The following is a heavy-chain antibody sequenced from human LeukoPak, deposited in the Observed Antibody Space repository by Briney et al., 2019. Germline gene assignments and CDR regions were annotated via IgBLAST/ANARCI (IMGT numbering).Heavy chain of an antibody. CDR1: GFTFSNYD. D-gene: IGHD3-22*01. CDR2: ISGSAGST. CDR3: AKVPFDSSLYLYFLC. V-gene: IGHV3-23*01. J-gene: IGHJ4*02. Sequence: GGSLRLSCAASGFTFSNYDMTWVRQAPGKGLEWVSGISGSAGSTYYADSVKGRFTISRDNSKNTLHLQMNSLRAEDTALYYCAKVPFDSSLYLYFLCWGGRTLVTVSS.